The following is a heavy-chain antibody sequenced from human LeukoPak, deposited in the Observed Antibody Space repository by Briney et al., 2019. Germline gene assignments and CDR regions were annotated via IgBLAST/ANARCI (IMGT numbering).Heavy chain of an antibody. CDR3: ARDGRSRGLSHVNFDY. V-gene: IGHV3-48*03. CDR2: ISSSGMTK. D-gene: IGHD3-16*02. CDR1: GFPFSSYE. Sequence: GGSLRLSCAASGFPFSSYEMNWVRQAPGKGLEWVSYISSSGMTKYYAVSVKGRFTMSRDNAKNSLYLQLNSLRAEDTTVYYCARDGRSRGLSHVNFDYWGQGILVTVSS. J-gene: IGHJ4*02.